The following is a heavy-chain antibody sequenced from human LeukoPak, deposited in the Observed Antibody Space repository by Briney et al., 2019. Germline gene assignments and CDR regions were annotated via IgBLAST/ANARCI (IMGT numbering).Heavy chain of an antibody. CDR2: PYYRSKLYK. J-gene: IGHJ3*02. Sequence: SQTLSLTCAISGDRVSSNSAAWNWIRHSPSRGLEWLGRPYYRSKLYKEYAVSVESRITISPDTSKNQFSLQLNSVTPENTAVYYCARGFLRDGFDIWGQGRMVTVSS. CDR3: ARGFLRDGFDI. D-gene: IGHD3-10*01. V-gene: IGHV6-1*01. CDR1: GDRVSSNSAA.